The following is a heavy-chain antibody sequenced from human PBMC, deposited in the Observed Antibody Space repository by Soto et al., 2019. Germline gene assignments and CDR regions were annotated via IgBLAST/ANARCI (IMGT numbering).Heavy chain of an antibody. CDR2: ISYDGSNK. CDR3: ARERLRYNWNDFPYYYSGMDV. V-gene: IGHV3-30-3*01. CDR1: GFTFSSYA. Sequence: QVQLVESGGGVVQPGRSLRLSCAASGFTFSSYAMHWVRQAPGKGLEWVAVISYDGSNKYYADSVKGRFTISRDNSKNTLYLQMNSLRTEDTAVYYCARERLRYNWNDFPYYYSGMDVWGQGTTVTFSS. J-gene: IGHJ6*02. D-gene: IGHD1-1*01.